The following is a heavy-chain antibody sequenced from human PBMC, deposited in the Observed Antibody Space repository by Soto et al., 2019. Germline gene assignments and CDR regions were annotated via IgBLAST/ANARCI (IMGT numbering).Heavy chain of an antibody. CDR2: ISDSGDNT. CDR3: AKDAPRFVRIPHPIEPGFDF. J-gene: IGHJ4*02. CDR1: GFTFSAYG. Sequence: EVQLLESGGGSIQPGGSLRLSCVASGFTFSAYGMSWVRQAPGKGLQWVSSISDSGDNTYYADSVKGRFTISRDNSKNTLYLQMHSLRADDTAVYYCAKDAPRFVRIPHPIEPGFDFWGQGTLVTVSS. V-gene: IGHV3-23*01. D-gene: IGHD2-2*02.